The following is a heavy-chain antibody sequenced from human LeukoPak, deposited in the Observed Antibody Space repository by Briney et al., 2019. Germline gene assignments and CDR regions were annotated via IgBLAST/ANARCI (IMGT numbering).Heavy chain of an antibody. CDR3: ARAAPYYYYMDV. Sequence: PSETLSLTCNVSGGSISSGGYYWSWIRQHPGKGLEWIGYIYYSRSTYYNPSLKSRVTISVDTSKNQFSLELSSVTAADTAVYYCARAAPYYYYMDVWGKGPRSPSP. CDR1: GGSISSGGYY. CDR2: IYYSRST. V-gene: IGHV4-31*03. J-gene: IGHJ6*03.